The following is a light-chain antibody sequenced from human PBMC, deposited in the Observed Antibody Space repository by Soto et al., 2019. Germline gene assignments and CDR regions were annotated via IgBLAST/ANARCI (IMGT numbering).Light chain of an antibody. Sequence: QSVLTQPASVSGSPGQSSTISCTGTSSDVGGYNYVSWYQQHPGKAPKLMIYDVSNRPSGVSNRFSGSKSGNTASLTSSGLNAEDEADYYCSSYTSSSTYVFGTGTKVTVL. V-gene: IGLV2-14*01. CDR2: DVS. CDR3: SSYTSSSTYV. J-gene: IGLJ1*01. CDR1: SSDVGGYNY.